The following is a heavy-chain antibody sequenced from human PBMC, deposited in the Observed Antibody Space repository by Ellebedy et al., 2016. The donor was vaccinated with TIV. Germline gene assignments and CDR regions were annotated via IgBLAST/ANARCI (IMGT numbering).Heavy chain of an antibody. CDR2: IRSSGSAK. D-gene: IGHD3-9*01. J-gene: IGHJ6*02. V-gene: IGHV3-11*01. CDR3: ATRLVYYYYYAMDV. CDR1: GFTFSDYY. Sequence: RGSLRLSXAASGFTFSDYYMSWIRQAPGKGLEWVSYIRSSGSAKYYADSVKGRFTISRDNAKNSLYLQMNSLRAEDTAVYYCATRLVYYYYYAMDVWGQGTTVTVSS.